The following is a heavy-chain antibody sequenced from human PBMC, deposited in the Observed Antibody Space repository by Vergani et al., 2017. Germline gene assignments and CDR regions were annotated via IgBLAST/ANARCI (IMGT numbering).Heavy chain of an antibody. J-gene: IGHJ4*02. CDR3: ARDHFGTVTFDY. CDR2: ISANNGNT. CDR1: GYTFTSYG. V-gene: IGHV1-18*01. D-gene: IGHD4-17*01. Sequence: QVQLVQSGAEVKKPGASVKVSCKASGYTFTSYGISWVRQAPGQGLEWMGWISANNGNTNYAQKLQGRGTMTTDTSTSSAYMELRSVRSDDTAVYYCARDHFGTVTFDYWGQGTLVTVSS.